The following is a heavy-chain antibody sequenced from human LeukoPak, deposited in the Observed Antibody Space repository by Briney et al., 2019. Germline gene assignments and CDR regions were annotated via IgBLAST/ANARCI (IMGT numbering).Heavy chain of an antibody. V-gene: IGHV3-64*01. CDR3: ARGYDFWSGYWSHSDY. D-gene: IGHD3-3*01. Sequence: GGSLRLSCAASGFTFSSYAMHWVRQAPGKGLEYVSAISSNGGSTYANSVKGRFTISRDNSKNTLYLQMGNLRAEDMAVYYCARGYDFWSGYWSHSDYWGQGTLVTVSS. CDR1: GFTFSSYA. CDR2: ISSNGGST. J-gene: IGHJ4*02.